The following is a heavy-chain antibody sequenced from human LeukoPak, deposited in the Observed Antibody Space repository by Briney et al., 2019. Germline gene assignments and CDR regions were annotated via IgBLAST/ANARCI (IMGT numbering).Heavy chain of an antibody. CDR1: GFTFSSYA. CDR2: ISGSGGST. Sequence: PGGSLRLSCAASGFTFSSYAMGWVRQAPGKGLEWVSAISGSGGSTYYADSVKGRFTISRDNSKNTLYLQMNSLRAEDTAVYYCAKPTSRGSSWYFWYFDLWGRGTLVTVSS. CDR3: AKPTSRGSSWYFWYFDL. D-gene: IGHD6-13*01. V-gene: IGHV3-23*01. J-gene: IGHJ2*01.